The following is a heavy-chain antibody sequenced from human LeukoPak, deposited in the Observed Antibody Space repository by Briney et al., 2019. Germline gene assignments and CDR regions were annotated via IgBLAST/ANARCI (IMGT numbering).Heavy chain of an antibody. CDR1: GGSISSYY. CDR3: AIARYGGADMDV. J-gene: IGHJ6*03. Sequence: SETLSLTCTVSGGSISSYYWSWIRQPAGKGLEWIGRIYTSGSTNYNPSLKSRVTISVDTSKNQFSLRLSSVTAADTAVYYCAIARYGGADMDVWGKGTTVTISS. V-gene: IGHV4-4*07. CDR2: IYTSGST. D-gene: IGHD4-23*01.